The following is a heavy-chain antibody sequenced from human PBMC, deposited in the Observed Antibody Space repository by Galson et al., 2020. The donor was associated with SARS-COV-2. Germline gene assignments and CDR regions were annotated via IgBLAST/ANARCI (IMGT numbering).Heavy chain of an antibody. Sequence: GGSLRLSREASGFTFSSYAMHWVRQAPGKGLEWVALISYDGSNKYYADYVKGRFTISRDNSKNTLYLQMNSLRAEDTAVYYCARDDKYYDILTGYYIPPGAYYYYMDVWGKGTTVTVSS. CDR3: ARDDKYYDILTGYYIPPGAYYYYMDV. D-gene: IGHD3-9*01. J-gene: IGHJ6*03. CDR2: ISYDGSNK. CDR1: GFTFSSYA. V-gene: IGHV3-30*01.